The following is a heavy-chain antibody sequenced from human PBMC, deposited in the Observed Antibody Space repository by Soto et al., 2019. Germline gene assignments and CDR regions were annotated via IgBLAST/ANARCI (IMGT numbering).Heavy chain of an antibody. V-gene: IGHV4-39*07. Sequence: PSETLSLTCTVSGGSITSPTDYWGWTRQPPGKGLEWIGEIYHSGSTNYNPSLKSRVTISVDKSKNQFSLKLSSVTAADTAVYYCARDQGIGPWGQGTLVTVSS. J-gene: IGHJ5*02. CDR3: ARDQGIGP. CDR2: IYHSGST. CDR1: GGSITSPTDY.